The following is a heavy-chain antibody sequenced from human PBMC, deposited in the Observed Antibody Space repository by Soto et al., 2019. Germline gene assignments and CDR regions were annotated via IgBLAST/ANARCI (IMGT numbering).Heavy chain of an antibody. CDR3: ARGLRGSGYFFDY. Sequence: QVQLVQSGAEVKKPGSSVKVSCKASGGTFSSYTISWVRQAPGQGLEWMGRIIPILGIANYAQKFQGRVTITADKSTSTAYMELSSLRSEDTAVYYCARGLRGSGYFFDYWGQGTLVTVSS. CDR1: GGTFSSYT. V-gene: IGHV1-69*02. D-gene: IGHD3-22*01. J-gene: IGHJ4*02. CDR2: IIPILGIA.